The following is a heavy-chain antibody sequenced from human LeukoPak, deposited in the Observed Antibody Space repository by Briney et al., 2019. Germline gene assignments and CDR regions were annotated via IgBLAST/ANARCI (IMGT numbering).Heavy chain of an antibody. Sequence: SETLSLTCAVYGGSFSGYYWSWIRQPPGKGLEWIGEINHSGSTNYNPSLKSRVTISVDTSKNQFSLKLSSVTAADTAVYYCARVLVGGTNWFDPWGQGTLVTVSS. CDR3: ARVLVGGTNWFDP. CDR2: INHSGST. J-gene: IGHJ5*02. V-gene: IGHV4-34*01. CDR1: GGSFSGYY. D-gene: IGHD1-26*01.